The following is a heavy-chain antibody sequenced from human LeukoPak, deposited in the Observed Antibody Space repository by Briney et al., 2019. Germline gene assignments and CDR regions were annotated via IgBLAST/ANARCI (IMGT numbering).Heavy chain of an antibody. CDR3: ARFSSDCSTASCYLTY. V-gene: IGHV4-59*11. D-gene: IGHD2-2*01. Sequence: SETLSLTCTVSGGSLSSHYWSWIRQPPGKGLELIGHIFSTGTIFYNPSLSGRVSISLDTSRNQFSLKLTSVTAADTAVYYCARFSSDCSTASCYLTYWGQGTLVTVSS. CDR1: GGSLSSHY. J-gene: IGHJ4*02. CDR2: IFSTGTI.